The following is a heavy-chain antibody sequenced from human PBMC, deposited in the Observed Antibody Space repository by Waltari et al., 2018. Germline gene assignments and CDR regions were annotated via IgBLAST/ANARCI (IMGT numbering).Heavy chain of an antibody. CDR3: ASTNWVEWFDP. CDR1: GYTFTGYY. Sequence: QVQLVQSGAEVKKPGASVKVSCKASGYTFTGYYMHWVRQAPGQGLEWMGRINPNRGGTNYAQKFQGRVTMTRDTSISTAYMELSRLRSDDTAVYYCASTNWVEWFDPWGQGTLVTVSS. CDR2: INPNRGGT. D-gene: IGHD2-15*01. J-gene: IGHJ5*02. V-gene: IGHV1-2*06.